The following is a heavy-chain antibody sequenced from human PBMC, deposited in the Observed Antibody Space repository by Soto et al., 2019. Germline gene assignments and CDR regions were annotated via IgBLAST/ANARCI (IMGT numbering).Heavy chain of an antibody. J-gene: IGHJ4*02. D-gene: IGHD7-27*01. CDR2: INHSGST. CDR1: GGSFSGYY. CDR3: ARGWGRIFDY. V-gene: IGHV4-34*01. Sequence: QVQLQQWGAGLLKPSETLSLTCAVYGGSFSGYYWNWIRQPPGKGLEWMGEINHSGSTNYNQSLKSRVTISVDTSKNQFSLKLSSVTAADTAVYYCARGWGRIFDYWGQGTLVTVSS.